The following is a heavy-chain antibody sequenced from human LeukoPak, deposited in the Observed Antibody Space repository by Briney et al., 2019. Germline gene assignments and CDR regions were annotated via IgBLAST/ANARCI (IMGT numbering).Heavy chain of an antibody. V-gene: IGHV1-2*02. Sequence: GASVKVSCKASGYTFTGYYMHWVRQAPGQGLEWMGWINPNSGGTIYAQKFQGRVTMTRDTFTSTVYMALSRLRSDDTAVYYCARGLQKTLLVVPAAIDPSFFYWGQGTLVTVSS. CDR3: ARGLQKTLLVVPAAIDPSFFY. J-gene: IGHJ4*02. D-gene: IGHD2-2*01. CDR1: GYTFTGYY. CDR2: INPNSGGT.